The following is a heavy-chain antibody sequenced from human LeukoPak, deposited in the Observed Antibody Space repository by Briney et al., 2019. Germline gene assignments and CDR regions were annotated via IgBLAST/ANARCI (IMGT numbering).Heavy chain of an antibody. V-gene: IGHV4-39*01. CDR3: ARHYGDYQLRPYFDG. CDR2: IYYSGST. CDR1: RGSISSSSYY. D-gene: IGHD4-17*01. Sequence: PSETLSLTCTVSRGSISSSSYYWGWIRQPPGKGREWIGSIYYSGSTYYNPSLKSRVTISVDTSKNQFSRKLSSVTAADTAVYYCARHYGDYQLRPYFDGWGQGTLVTVSS. J-gene: IGHJ4*02.